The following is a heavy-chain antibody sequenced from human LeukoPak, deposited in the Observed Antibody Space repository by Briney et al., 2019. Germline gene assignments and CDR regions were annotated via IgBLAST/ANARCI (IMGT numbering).Heavy chain of an antibody. CDR3: AREFVGSWGFDL. D-gene: IGHD7-27*01. CDR2: IHSGGTT. CDR1: GGSVSSRGDY. Sequence: PSETLSLTCTASGGSVSSRGDYWGWIRQPPGKGLEWIANIHSGGTTYYNPSFKSRVTISIDTSKNQFSLNLRSVTAADTAVYYCAREFVGSWGFDLWGQGTLVTASS. V-gene: IGHV4-39*07. J-gene: IGHJ4*02.